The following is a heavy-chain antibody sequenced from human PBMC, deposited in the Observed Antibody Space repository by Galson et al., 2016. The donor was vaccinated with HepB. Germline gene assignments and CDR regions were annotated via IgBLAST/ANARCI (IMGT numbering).Heavy chain of an antibody. CDR1: GYTFIRYG. V-gene: IGHV1-18*01. Sequence: SVKVSCKASGYTFIRYGISWIRQAPGQGLEWMGWISAYNGNTDYAEKLQDRVTMTSDTSTSTDYMELRSLRSDDTAVYHWARGEIGGIIVSGGSFDVWGQGTMVTVSS. D-gene: IGHD3-16*02. CDR2: ISAYNGNT. CDR3: ARGEIGGIIVSGGSFDV. J-gene: IGHJ3*01.